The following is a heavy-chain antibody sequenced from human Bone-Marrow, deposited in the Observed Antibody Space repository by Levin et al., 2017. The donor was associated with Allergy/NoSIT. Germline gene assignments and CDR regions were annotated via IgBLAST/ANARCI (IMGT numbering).Heavy chain of an antibody. CDR3: ATGYYHDSTSFDY. D-gene: IGHD2-2*01. V-gene: IGHV3-30*03. CDR2: ISSNGTHD. Sequence: GGSLRLSCGASGFTFRSYGMHWVRQAPGKGLEWLALISSNGTHDYYSDSVRGRFTISRDNSKSTLVLQLNSLTTEDTATYYCATGYYHDSTSFDYWGQGTLVTVSS. J-gene: IGHJ4*02. CDR1: GFTFRSYG.